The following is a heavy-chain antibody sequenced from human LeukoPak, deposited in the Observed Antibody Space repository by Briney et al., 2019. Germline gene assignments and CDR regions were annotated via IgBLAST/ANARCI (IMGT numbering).Heavy chain of an antibody. CDR3: AKDLGKDDTIFGSAPLDY. Sequence: PGGSLRLSCAASGFTFSSYSMNWVRQAPGKGLEWISYIISTANAIYYADSVKGRFTISRDNSKNTLYLQMNSLRAEDTAVYYCAKDLGKDDTIFGSAPLDYWGQGTLVTVSS. D-gene: IGHD3-3*01. CDR1: GFTFSSYS. J-gene: IGHJ4*02. CDR2: IISTANAI. V-gene: IGHV3-48*01.